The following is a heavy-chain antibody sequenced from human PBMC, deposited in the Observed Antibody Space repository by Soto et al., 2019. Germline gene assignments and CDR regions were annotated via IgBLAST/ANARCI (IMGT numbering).Heavy chain of an antibody. Sequence: GGSLRLSCAASGFTFSSYWMHWVRQAPGKGLVWVSRINYDGSSTSYADSVKGRFTISRDNAKNTLYLQVNSLRAEDTAVYFCARGMYYSMDVWGQGTTVTVSS. V-gene: IGHV3-74*01. J-gene: IGHJ6*02. CDR3: ARGMYYSMDV. CDR1: GFTFSSYW. CDR2: INYDGSST.